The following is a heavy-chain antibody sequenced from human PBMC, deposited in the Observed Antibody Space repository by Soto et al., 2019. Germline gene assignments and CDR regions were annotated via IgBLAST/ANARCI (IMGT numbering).Heavy chain of an antibody. CDR3: ASDLVGASDSYGLDV. D-gene: IGHD1-26*01. Sequence: VQLVESGGGVVQPGRSLRLSCAASGFTFSNYGMHWVRQAPGKGREWVAIIWHDGNNKYYADSVRGRFIISRDNSKNRLYLQMNSLRAEDTAVYYCASDLVGASDSYGLDVWGQGTPVTVSS. CDR2: IWHDGNNK. V-gene: IGHV3-33*01. CDR1: GFTFSNYG. J-gene: IGHJ6*02.